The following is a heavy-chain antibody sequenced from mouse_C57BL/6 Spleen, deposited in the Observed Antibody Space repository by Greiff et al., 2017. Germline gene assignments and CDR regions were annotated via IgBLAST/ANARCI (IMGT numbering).Heavy chain of an antibody. CDR1: GYTFTSYW. CDR3: AIESASYVRFAY. J-gene: IGHJ3*01. D-gene: IGHD1-1*01. Sequence: QVQLQQSGAELVKPGASVKLSCKASGYTFTSYWMHWVKQRPGQGLEWIGEIHPSDSYTNYNQKFKGKATLTVDKSSSTAYMQLSSLTSEDSAVYSGAIESASYVRFAYGGRGQLVTVS. V-gene: IGHV1-69*02. CDR2: IHPSDSYT.